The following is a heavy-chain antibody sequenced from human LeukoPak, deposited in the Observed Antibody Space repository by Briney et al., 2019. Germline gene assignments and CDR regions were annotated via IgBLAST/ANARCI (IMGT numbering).Heavy chain of an antibody. D-gene: IGHD3-10*01. Sequence: PSETLSLTCAVYGGSFSGYYWSWIRQPPGKGLEWIGEITHSGSTNYNPSLKSRVTISVDTSKNQFSLKLSSVTAADTAVYYCARRGYYGSGRPFDYWGQGTLVTVSS. V-gene: IGHV4-34*01. CDR1: GGSFSGYY. CDR3: ARRGYYGSGRPFDY. J-gene: IGHJ4*02. CDR2: ITHSGST.